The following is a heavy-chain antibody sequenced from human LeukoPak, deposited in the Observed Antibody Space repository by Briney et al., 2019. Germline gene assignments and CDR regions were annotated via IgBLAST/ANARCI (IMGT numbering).Heavy chain of an antibody. Sequence: GGSLRLSCAASGFSFSTYSMNWVRQAPGKGLEWVSSISRNSRYIYYADSMRGRFTISRDNAKNSVYLQMNSLRAEDTALYYCARGSGSSWYFYFDYWGQGTLVTVSS. CDR3: ARGSGSSWYFYFDY. CDR1: GFSFSTYS. J-gene: IGHJ4*02. D-gene: IGHD6-13*01. CDR2: ISRNSRYI. V-gene: IGHV3-21*04.